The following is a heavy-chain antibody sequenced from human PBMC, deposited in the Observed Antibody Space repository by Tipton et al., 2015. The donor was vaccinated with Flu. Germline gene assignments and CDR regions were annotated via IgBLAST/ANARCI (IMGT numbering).Heavy chain of an antibody. D-gene: IGHD4/OR15-4a*01. Sequence: TLSLTCTVSGVSISSSSYFWSWIRQPPGKGLEWIGTMYHNGGTYFNPSLKSRVSMAVDTSKNQFSLKLSSVTAADTAVYYCARDYGGHIYYWGQGTLVTVSS. J-gene: IGHJ4*02. CDR1: GVSISSSSYF. V-gene: IGHV4-39*07. CDR2: MYHNGGT. CDR3: ARDYGGHIYY.